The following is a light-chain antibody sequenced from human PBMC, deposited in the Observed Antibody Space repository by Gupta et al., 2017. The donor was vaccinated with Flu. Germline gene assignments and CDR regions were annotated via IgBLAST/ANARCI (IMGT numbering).Light chain of an antibody. CDR3: YSTDSGGDHRV. CDR2: EDS. J-gene: IGLJ3*02. CDR1: AFPNKH. Sequence: SYGLTQQPSVSVPPAQKPRLPCPGAAFPNKHAYCYQQKSGQAPVMVIYEDSKRPAGIPERFSDSSSGTRATLTISGAQVEEEGDYYCYSTDSGGDHRVFGGGIKLTVL. V-gene: IGLV3-10*01.